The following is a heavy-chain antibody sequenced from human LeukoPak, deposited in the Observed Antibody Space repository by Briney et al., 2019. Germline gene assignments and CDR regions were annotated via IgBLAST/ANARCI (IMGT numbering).Heavy chain of an antibody. CDR1: GFPFNTYS. J-gene: IGHJ4*02. Sequence: GALRLSCAASGFPFNTYSLNWVRQAPGKGLEWVSSISGSSTYIYYADSVKGRFTISRDNAKNSLYLQMNSLRAEDTAVYYCARDRFTSGWYNGYWGQGTLVTVSS. V-gene: IGHV3-21*01. CDR2: ISGSSTYI. CDR3: ARDRFTSGWYNGY. D-gene: IGHD6-19*01.